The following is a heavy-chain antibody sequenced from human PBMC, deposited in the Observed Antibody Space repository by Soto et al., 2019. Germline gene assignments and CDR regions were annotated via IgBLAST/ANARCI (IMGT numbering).Heavy chain of an antibody. V-gene: IGHV4-39*01. Sequence: QLQLQESGPGLVKPSETLSLTCTVSGGSISSSSYYWGWIRQPPGKGLEWIGSIYYSGSTYYNPSLKRRVPISVDTSKNPFSLKLSSVTAADTAVYYCARLGSYDSSGYRDDYWGQGALVTVSS. CDR2: IYYSGST. CDR3: ARLGSYDSSGYRDDY. CDR1: GGSISSSSYY. J-gene: IGHJ4*02. D-gene: IGHD3-22*01.